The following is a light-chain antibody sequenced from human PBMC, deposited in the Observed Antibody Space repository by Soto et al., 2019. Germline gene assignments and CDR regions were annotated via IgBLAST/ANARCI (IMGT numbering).Light chain of an antibody. CDR1: QSVGSN. CDR2: GAS. J-gene: IGKJ5*01. CDR3: QQYYSFPIT. Sequence: ESVLTQSPGTLSFSPGERATLSCRASQSVGSNHLAWYQQKPGQAPRLLIYGASTRATGIPARFSGSGSGTDFTLTISCLQSEDFATYYCQQYYSFPITFGQGTRLEI. V-gene: IGKV3-15*01.